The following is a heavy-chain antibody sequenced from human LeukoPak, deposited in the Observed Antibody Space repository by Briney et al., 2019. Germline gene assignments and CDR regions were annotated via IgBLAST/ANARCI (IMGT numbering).Heavy chain of an antibody. D-gene: IGHD3-22*01. CDR3: AKDLLFYYDSSGRGNGFDI. Sequence: PGGSLRLSCAASGFTFTNYALSWVRQAPGKGLEWVSLITGSGASTYYGDSVKGRFTVSRDNSKRTLYLQMNSLRAEDTAVYYCAKDLLFYYDSSGRGNGFDIWGQGTMVTVSS. J-gene: IGHJ3*02. CDR1: GFTFTNYA. V-gene: IGHV3-23*01. CDR2: ITGSGAST.